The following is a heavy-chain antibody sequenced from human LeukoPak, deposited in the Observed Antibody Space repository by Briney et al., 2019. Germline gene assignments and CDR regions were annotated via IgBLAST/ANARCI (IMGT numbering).Heavy chain of an antibody. V-gene: IGHV7-4-1*02. CDR2: INTNTGNP. CDR3: ARDHDGSGSYYYYYYMDV. J-gene: IGHJ6*03. Sequence: ASVKVSCKASGYTFTSYAMNWVRQAPGQGLEWMGWINTNTGNPTYAQGFTGRFVFSLDTSVSTAYLQISSLKAEDTAVYYCARDHDGSGSYYYYYYMDVWGKGTTVTVSS. D-gene: IGHD3-10*01. CDR1: GYTFTSYA.